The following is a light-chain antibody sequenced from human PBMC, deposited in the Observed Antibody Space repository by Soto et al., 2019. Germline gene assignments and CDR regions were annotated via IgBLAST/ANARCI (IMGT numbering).Light chain of an antibody. CDR1: QSVSSSY. CDR2: GAS. J-gene: IGKJ1*01. Sequence: EIVLTQSAGTLSWSAGERATLSCGASQSVSSSYLAWYQQKNGQAPRLLIHGASTRATGFPARFSGSAYGTDFNLTISSLQSEDFAVYYCQQYNNWPWTFGQGTKVDIK. CDR3: QQYNNWPWT. V-gene: IGKV3-15*01.